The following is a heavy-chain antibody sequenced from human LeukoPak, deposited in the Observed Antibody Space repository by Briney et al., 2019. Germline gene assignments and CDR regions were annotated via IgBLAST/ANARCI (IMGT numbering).Heavy chain of an antibody. CDR1: GGTFSGYY. Sequence: SETLSLTCAVYGGTFSGYYWSWVRQPPGKGLEWIGEINHSGSTNYNPSLKSRVTISVDTSKNQFSLELSSVTAADTAVYYCARVRVLDGCFDYWGQGTLVTVSS. CDR3: ARVRVLDGCFDY. CDR2: INHSGST. D-gene: IGHD3-10*01. V-gene: IGHV4-34*01. J-gene: IGHJ4*02.